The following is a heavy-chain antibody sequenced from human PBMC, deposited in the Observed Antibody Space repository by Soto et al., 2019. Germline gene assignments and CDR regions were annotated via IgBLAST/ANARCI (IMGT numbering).Heavy chain of an antibody. CDR3: AREPPNTSLFDC. J-gene: IGHJ4*02. Sequence: QVQLVQSGAEVTKPGASVKISCKTSGYTFSTYHMHWVRLAPGQGLEWVGIIKSSGDITLYAQKFQGRITMHKGXSTSTVYMEVSSLRSEDTAVYYCAREPPNTSLFDCWGQGTQVTVSS. D-gene: IGHD7-27*01. CDR1: GYTFSTYH. V-gene: IGHV1-46*01. CDR2: IKSSGDIT.